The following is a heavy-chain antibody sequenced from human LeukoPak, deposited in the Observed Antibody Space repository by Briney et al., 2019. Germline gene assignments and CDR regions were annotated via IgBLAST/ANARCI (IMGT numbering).Heavy chain of an antibody. J-gene: IGHJ4*02. D-gene: IGHD5-18*01. CDR3: AKSWIRVGSFDY. V-gene: IGHV3-23*01. CDR2: ISGTGTYT. Sequence: PGGSLRLSCAASGFTFSSYAMSWVRQAPGKGLEWVSTISGTGTYTYYADSVKGRFTISRDNSKNTLYLQMNSLSVEDTAVYYCAKSWIRVGSFDYWGQGTLVTVSS. CDR1: GFTFSSYA.